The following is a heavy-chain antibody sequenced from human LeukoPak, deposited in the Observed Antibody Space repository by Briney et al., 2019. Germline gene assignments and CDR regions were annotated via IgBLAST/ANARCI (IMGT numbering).Heavy chain of an antibody. CDR3: ARDGWHQTLYWYFDL. V-gene: IGHV4-59*01. Sequence: PSETLSLTCTVSGDSISSYYWSWIRQPPGKGLEWIGYSYYSGKTNYNPSLKSRVTISVDTSKNQFSLKLSSVTAADTAMYYCARDGWHQTLYWYFDLWGRGTLVTVSS. D-gene: IGHD6-19*01. CDR1: GDSISSYY. CDR2: SYYSGKT. J-gene: IGHJ2*01.